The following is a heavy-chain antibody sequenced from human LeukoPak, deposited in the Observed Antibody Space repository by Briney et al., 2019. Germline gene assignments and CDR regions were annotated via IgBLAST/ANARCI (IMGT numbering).Heavy chain of an antibody. V-gene: IGHV4-39*07. Sequence: PSETLSLTCTVSGGSISGSSYYWGWIRQPPGKGLEWIGTIYYTGNTQYNPSLKSRVTISVDTSKNQFSLKLSSVTAADTAVYYCARVRGNYYYDSSGYPRVHAFDIWGQGTMVTVSS. CDR1: GGSISGSSYY. J-gene: IGHJ3*02. D-gene: IGHD3-22*01. CDR2: IYYTGNT. CDR3: ARVRGNYYYDSSGYPRVHAFDI.